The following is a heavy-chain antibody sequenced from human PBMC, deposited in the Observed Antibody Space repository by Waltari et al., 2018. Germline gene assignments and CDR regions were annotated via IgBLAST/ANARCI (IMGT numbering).Heavy chain of an antibody. V-gene: IGHV3-30*02. CDR1: GFNFNIYG. CDR2: TRFDGINK. D-gene: IGHD5-12*01. J-gene: IGHJ4*02. CDR3: ARKAGSGYPYGPFYYDN. Sequence: QVFLVESGGGVVQPGDSLRLSCVTSGFNFNIYGMQWVRQAPGKGLEWGAFTRFDGINKHYADSVKGRFTISRDNAKNTVFLQLNSLRADDTAVYFCARKAGSGYPYGPFYYDNWGQGTLVTVSS.